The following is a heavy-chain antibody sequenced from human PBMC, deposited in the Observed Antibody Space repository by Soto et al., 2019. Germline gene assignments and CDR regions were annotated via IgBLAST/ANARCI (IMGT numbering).Heavy chain of an antibody. CDR1: GFTFSRYW. CDR3: ARGMAGEGSDD. CDR2: INSDGSST. D-gene: IGHD6-19*01. J-gene: IGHJ4*02. Sequence: GGSLRLSCAASGFTFSRYWMHWVRQAPGKGLVWVSLINSDGSSTNYADSVKGRFTISRDNAKNTLYLQMNSLRAEDTAVYYCARGMAGEGSDDWGQGTLVTVSS. V-gene: IGHV3-74*01.